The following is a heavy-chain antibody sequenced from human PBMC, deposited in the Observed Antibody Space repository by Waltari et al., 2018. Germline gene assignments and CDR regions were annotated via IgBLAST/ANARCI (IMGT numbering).Heavy chain of an antibody. CDR2: SSGSGGST. V-gene: IGHV3-23*04. Sequence: EVQLVESGGGLVQPGGSLRLSCAASGFTFSSYAMRWVRQAPGKGLEWVSASSGSGGSTYYADSVKGRFTISRDNSKNTLYLQMNGLRAEDTAVYYCAKEGVGATTLLAIFDYWGQGTLVPVSS. D-gene: IGHD1-26*01. CDR1: GFTFSSYA. CDR3: AKEGVGATTLLAIFDY. J-gene: IGHJ4*02.